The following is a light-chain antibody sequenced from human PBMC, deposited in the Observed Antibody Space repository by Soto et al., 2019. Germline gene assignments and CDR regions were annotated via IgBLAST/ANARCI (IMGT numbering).Light chain of an antibody. CDR1: QSVSAGY. J-gene: IGKJ4*01. V-gene: IGKV3-20*01. CDR2: ETS. Sequence: EIVLTQSPGTLSLSPGERATLSCRASQSVSAGYFAWYQQKPGQAHRLLIYETSSRTTGTPDRFSGSGSGTDFTLTISRLEPEDFATYYCLQTFTTHITFGGGTTVEVK. CDR3: LQTFTTHIT.